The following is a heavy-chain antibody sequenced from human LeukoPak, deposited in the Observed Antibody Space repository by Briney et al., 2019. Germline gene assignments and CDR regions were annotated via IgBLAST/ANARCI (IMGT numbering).Heavy chain of an antibody. Sequence: GESLKISCKGSGYSFTSYWIGWVRQMPAKGREWMGIIYPGDSDTRYSPSFQGQVTISADKSISTAYLQWSSLKASDSAMYYCARSLYSGSYSWFDPWGQGTLVTVSS. CDR2: IYPGDSDT. J-gene: IGHJ5*02. CDR3: ARSLYSGSYSWFDP. D-gene: IGHD1-26*01. V-gene: IGHV5-51*01. CDR1: GYSFTSYW.